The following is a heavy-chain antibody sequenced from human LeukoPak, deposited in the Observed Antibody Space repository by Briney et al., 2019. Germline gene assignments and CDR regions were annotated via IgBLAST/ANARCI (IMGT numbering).Heavy chain of an antibody. Sequence: PGGSLRLSCAASGFTFSSYSMNWVRQAPGKGLEWVSSISSSSSYIYYADSVKGRFTISRDNSKNTLYLQMNSLRAGDTAVYYCAKGLIPVDGTYYFDYWGQGTLVAVSS. CDR1: GFTFSSYS. D-gene: IGHD6-19*01. V-gene: IGHV3-21*04. J-gene: IGHJ4*02. CDR2: ISSSSSYI. CDR3: AKGLIPVDGTYYFDY.